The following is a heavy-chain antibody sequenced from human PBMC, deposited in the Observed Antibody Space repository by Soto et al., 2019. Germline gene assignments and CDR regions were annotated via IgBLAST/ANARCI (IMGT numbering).Heavy chain of an antibody. CDR2: IHSSGGT. J-gene: IGHJ4*02. D-gene: IGHD2-15*01. V-gene: IGHV4-39*02. CDR1: HGSISSGGYF. CDR3: ASVVVGPTRQTGSDH. Sequence: PSETVSLTCTVSHGSISSGGYFCGWIRQPPGKGLEFIGSIHSSGGTYYSPSLKSRVSISIDKSKNHFSLKLTSVTAGDTAVYFCASVVVGPTRQTGSDHWGQGTMVTLSS.